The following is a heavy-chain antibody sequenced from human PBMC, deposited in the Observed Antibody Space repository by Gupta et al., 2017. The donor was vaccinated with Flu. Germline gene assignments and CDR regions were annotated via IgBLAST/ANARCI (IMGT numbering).Heavy chain of an antibody. CDR2: ISNSGNT. CDR1: F. V-gene: IGHV4-59*08. CDR3: ARHTSREAPPVGSDP. Sequence: FWSWIRQPQGKGLEWIAYISNSGNTTYNPSLRSRVTRSLDTSKSHFTLNLTSVTAADTAVYDGARHTSREAPPVGSDPWGQGTRGTVAS. J-gene: IGHJ5*02. D-gene: IGHD1-26*01.